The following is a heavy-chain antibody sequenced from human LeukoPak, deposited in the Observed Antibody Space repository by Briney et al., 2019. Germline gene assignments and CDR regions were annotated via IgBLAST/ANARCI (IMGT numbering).Heavy chain of an antibody. CDR3: ASSDSSSWP. J-gene: IGHJ5*02. CDR1: GGSVSSDNYY. Sequence: KPSETLSLTCTVSGGSVSSDNYYWGWIRQPPGKGLEWIGSMFYSGNTYYNPSLKSRVSISVDTSKNQVSLKLSSVTAADTAVYYCASSDSSSWPWGQGTLVTVSS. CDR2: MFYSGNT. D-gene: IGHD6-13*01. V-gene: IGHV4-39*01.